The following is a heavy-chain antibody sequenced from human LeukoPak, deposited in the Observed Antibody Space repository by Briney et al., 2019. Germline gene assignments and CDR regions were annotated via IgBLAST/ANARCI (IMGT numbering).Heavy chain of an antibody. CDR1: GFTISSNY. CDR2: IYSGGST. CDR3: ARDQLELRDYYYYMDV. J-gene: IGHJ6*03. V-gene: IGHV3-53*01. Sequence: PGGSLRLSCAASGFTISSNYMSWVRPAPGKGLEWVSVIYSGGSTYYADSVKGRFTISRDNSKNTLYLQMNSLRAEDTAVYYCARDQLELRDYYYYMDVWGKGTTVTVSS. D-gene: IGHD1-7*01.